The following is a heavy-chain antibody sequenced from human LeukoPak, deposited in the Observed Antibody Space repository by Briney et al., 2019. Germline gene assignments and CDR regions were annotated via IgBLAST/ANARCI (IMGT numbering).Heavy chain of an antibody. CDR2: INHSGST. Sequence: KTSETLSLTCAVYGGSFSGYYWSWIRQPPGKGLEWIGEINHSGSTNYNPSLRSRVTISVDTSKNQFSLKLSSVTAADTAVYYCARQEYSSGWLRYYYYGMDVWGQGTTVTVSS. J-gene: IGHJ6*02. V-gene: IGHV4-34*01. D-gene: IGHD6-19*01. CDR3: ARQEYSSGWLRYYYYGMDV. CDR1: GGSFSGYY.